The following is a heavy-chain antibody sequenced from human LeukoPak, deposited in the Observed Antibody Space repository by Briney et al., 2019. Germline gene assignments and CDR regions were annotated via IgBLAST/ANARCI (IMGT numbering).Heavy chain of an antibody. Sequence: GGSLRLSCAASGFTFSNAWMSWVRQAPGKGLEWVGRIQSKTDGGKTDYAAPVKGRFTISRDDSKNTLYLQMNSLKTEDTAIYYCTTGIRGDWGQGTLVTVSS. D-gene: IGHD3-3*02. CDR1: GFTFSNAW. J-gene: IGHJ4*02. CDR3: TTGIRGD. CDR2: IQSKTDGGKT. V-gene: IGHV3-15*01.